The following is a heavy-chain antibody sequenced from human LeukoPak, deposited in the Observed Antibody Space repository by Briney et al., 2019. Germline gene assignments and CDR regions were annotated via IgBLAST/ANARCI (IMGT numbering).Heavy chain of an antibody. J-gene: IGHJ4*02. CDR1: GFTFSSYA. CDR2: ISYDGSNK. Sequence: GGSLRLSCAASGFTFSSYAMHWIRQAPGKGLEWVAVISYDGSNKYYADSVKGRFTISRDNSKNTLYLQMNSLRAEDTAVYYCARDSPEAPDYYDSSGYYYVLGNWGQGTLVIVSS. D-gene: IGHD3-22*01. V-gene: IGHV3-30-3*01. CDR3: ARDSPEAPDYYDSSGYYYVLGN.